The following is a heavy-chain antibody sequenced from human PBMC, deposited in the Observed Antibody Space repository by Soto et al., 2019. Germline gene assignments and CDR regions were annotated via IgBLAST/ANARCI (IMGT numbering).Heavy chain of an antibody. Sequence: GGSLRLSCADSGFTFSRYEMNWVRQAPGKGLEWVSYITSSGSAKYYADSVKGRFTISRENAKNSLDLQMNSLRAEDTAVYYCASVYDSSCDYYVFGYSGQGTLVPV. J-gene: IGHJ4*02. CDR2: ITSSGSAK. CDR3: ASVYDSSCDYYVFGY. V-gene: IGHV3-48*03. D-gene: IGHD3-22*01. CDR1: GFTFSRYE.